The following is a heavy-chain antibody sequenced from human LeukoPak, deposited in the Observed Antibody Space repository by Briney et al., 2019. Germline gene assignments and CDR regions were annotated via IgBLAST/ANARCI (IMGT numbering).Heavy chain of an antibody. CDR1: GFTFSSYS. J-gene: IGHJ4*02. CDR3: ARDPSPSRYGLYYFDY. V-gene: IGHV3-21*01. D-gene: IGHD5-18*01. CDR2: ISSSSGYI. Sequence: GGSLRLSCAASGFTFSSYSMDWVRQAPGKGLECVSSISSSSGYIYYADSVKGRFTISRDNAKNSLYLQMNSLRAEDTAVYYCARDPSPSRYGLYYFDYWGQGTLVTVSS.